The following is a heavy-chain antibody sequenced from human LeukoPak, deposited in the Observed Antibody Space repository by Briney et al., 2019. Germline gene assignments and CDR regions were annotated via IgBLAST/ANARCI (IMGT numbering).Heavy chain of an antibody. J-gene: IGHJ6*03. CDR3: ARDRRHYDILTEGRFVADYYYYMDV. D-gene: IGHD3-9*01. Sequence: LSETLSITCNVSGDSMGSHFWSWIRQPLGKGLEWIGEVYSNTGSTNDNPSLKSRITISADTSKNQCSLKLNSVTAADTAVYYCARDRRHYDILTEGRFVADYYYYMDVWGKGTTVTVSS. V-gene: IGHV4-59*11. CDR2: VYSNTGST. CDR1: GDSMGSHF.